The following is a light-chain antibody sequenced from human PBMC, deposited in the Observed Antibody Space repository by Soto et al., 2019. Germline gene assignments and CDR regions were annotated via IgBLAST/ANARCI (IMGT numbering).Light chain of an antibody. CDR2: GVA. CDR1: QSVDYN. V-gene: IGKV3-15*01. Sequence: EVVLTQSPATLSVSPGERVTLSCRASQSVDYNLAWYQQKPGQAPRLLIYGVATRATGIPARFSGSASGTEFTRSISSLQSEDFAIYYCQQYKTWLTFGGGTKVESK. CDR3: QQYKTWLT. J-gene: IGKJ4*01.